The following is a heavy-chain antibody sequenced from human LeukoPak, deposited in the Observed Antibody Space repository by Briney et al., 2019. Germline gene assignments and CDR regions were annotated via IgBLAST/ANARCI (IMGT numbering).Heavy chain of an antibody. Sequence: GGSLRLSCAASGFTFSSYAMHWVRQAPGKGLEWVAVISYDGSNKYYADSVKGRFTISRDNSKNTLYLQMNSLRAEDTAIYYCTRVGYIDEGIDYWGQGTLVTVSS. CDR1: GFTFSSYA. CDR2: ISYDGSNK. CDR3: TRVGYIDEGIDY. J-gene: IGHJ4*02. V-gene: IGHV3-30-3*01. D-gene: IGHD5-24*01.